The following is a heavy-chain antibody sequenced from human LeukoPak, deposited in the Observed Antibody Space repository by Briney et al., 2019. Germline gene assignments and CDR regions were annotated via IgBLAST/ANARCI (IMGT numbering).Heavy chain of an antibody. J-gene: IGHJ3*02. CDR2: IYTSGST. CDR1: GGSISSYY. Sequence: SSETLSLTCTVSGGSISSYYWSWIRQPAGKGLEWIGRIYTSGSTNYNPSLKSRVTMSVDTSKNQFSLKLSSVTAADTAVYYCARDCSSTSCYKDAFDIWGQGTMVTVSS. CDR3: ARDCSSTSCYKDAFDI. V-gene: IGHV4-4*07. D-gene: IGHD2-2*02.